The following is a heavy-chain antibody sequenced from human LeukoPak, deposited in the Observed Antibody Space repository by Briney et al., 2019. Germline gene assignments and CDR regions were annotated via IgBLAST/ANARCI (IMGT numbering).Heavy chain of an antibody. Sequence: SETLSLTCAVYGGSFSGYYWSWIRQPPGKGLEWIGEINHSGSTNYNPSLKSRVTISVDTSKNQFSLKLSSVTAADTAVYYCARQWIPAAIDYWGQGTLVTVSS. D-gene: IGHD2-2*01. CDR1: GGSFSGYY. CDR2: INHSGST. V-gene: IGHV4-34*01. CDR3: ARQWIPAAIDY. J-gene: IGHJ4*02.